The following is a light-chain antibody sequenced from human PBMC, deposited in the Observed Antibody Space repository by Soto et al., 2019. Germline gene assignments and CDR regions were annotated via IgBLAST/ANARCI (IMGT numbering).Light chain of an antibody. CDR2: LNSDGSH. Sequence: QSVLTQSPSASASLGASVKLTCTLSSGHSSYAIAWHQQQPEKGPRYLMKLNSDGSHSKGDGIPDRFSGSSSGAERYLTISGLQSEDEADYSCQTWGSGTVVFGGGTKLTV. J-gene: IGLJ2*01. CDR1: SGHSSYA. CDR3: QTWGSGTVV. V-gene: IGLV4-69*01.